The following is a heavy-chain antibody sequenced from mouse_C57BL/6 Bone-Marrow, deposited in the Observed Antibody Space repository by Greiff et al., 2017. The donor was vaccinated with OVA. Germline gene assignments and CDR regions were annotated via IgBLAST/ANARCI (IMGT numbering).Heavy chain of an antibody. Sequence: EVQLQESGPGLVKPSQSLSLTCSVTGYSITSGYYWNWIRQFPGNKLEWMGYISYDGSNNYNPSLKNRISITRDTSKNQFFLKLNSVTTEDTATYYCARANYSGYFDVWGTGTTVTVSS. D-gene: IGHD1-1*01. CDR2: ISYDGSN. CDR3: ARANYSGYFDV. CDR1: GYSITSGYY. J-gene: IGHJ1*03. V-gene: IGHV3-6*01.